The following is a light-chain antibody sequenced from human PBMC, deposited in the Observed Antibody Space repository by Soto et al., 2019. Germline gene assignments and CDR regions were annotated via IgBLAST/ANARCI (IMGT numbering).Light chain of an antibody. CDR2: FAS. CDR1: RNIISN. CDR3: QQYYTWPRGT. V-gene: IGKV3-15*01. J-gene: IGKJ1*01. Sequence: IVMTQSPGTLSVSPWERVTLSCRANRNIISNLAWYQQKPGQAPRLLIFFASTRATGVPDRFSGSGSGTDFTLTISSLQSADFGVYYCQQYYTWPRGTFGQGTKVDIK.